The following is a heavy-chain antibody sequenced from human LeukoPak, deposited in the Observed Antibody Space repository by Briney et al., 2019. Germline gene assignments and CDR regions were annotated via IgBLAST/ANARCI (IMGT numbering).Heavy chain of an antibody. V-gene: IGHV4-39*07. D-gene: IGHD1-26*01. CDR1: GGSISSSRDY. J-gene: IGHJ4*02. CDR2: IYYSGST. CDR3: ARFRGSGSYYDY. Sequence: ASETLSLTCIVSGGSISSSRDYWAWIRQPPGKGLEWIANIYYSGSTYYSPSLKSRVTISVDTSKNQFSLKLSSVTAADTAVYYCARFRGSGSYYDYWGQGTLVTVSS.